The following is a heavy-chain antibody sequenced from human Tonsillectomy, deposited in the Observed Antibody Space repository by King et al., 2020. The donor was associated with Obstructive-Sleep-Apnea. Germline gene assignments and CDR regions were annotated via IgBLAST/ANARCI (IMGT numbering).Heavy chain of an antibody. CDR3: AKDLLGQQLGIQH. CDR2: ISGSGGST. Sequence: VQLVESGGGLVQPGGSLRLSCAASGFTFSSYAMSWVRQAPGKGLEWVSAISGSGGSTYYADSVKGRYTIPSDNSKNTLYLQMNSLRAEDTAVYYCAKDLLGQQLGIQHWGQGTLVTVSS. V-gene: IGHV3-23*04. J-gene: IGHJ1*01. CDR1: GFTFSSYA. D-gene: IGHD6-13*01.